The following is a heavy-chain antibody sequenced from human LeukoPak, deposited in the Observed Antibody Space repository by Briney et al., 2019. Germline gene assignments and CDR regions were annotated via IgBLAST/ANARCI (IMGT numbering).Heavy chain of an antibody. V-gene: IGHV3-48*04. J-gene: IGHJ6*04. Sequence: GGSLRLSCAASGFRFNGYGMTWVRLAPGKGLEWVSYISSSGSTIYYADSVKGRFTISRDNAKNSLYLQMNSLRAEDTAVYYCAELGITMIGGVWGKGTTVTISS. D-gene: IGHD3-10*02. CDR3: AELGITMIGGV. CDR1: GFRFNGYG. CDR2: ISSSGSTI.